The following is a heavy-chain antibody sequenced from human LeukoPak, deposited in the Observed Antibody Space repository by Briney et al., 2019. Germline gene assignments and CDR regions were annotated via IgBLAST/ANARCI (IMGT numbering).Heavy chain of an antibody. D-gene: IGHD5-18*01. V-gene: IGHV4-59*11. J-gene: IGHJ5*02. CDR3: ASLRYIDGLGYRFDP. CDR1: GVSIGSHY. Sequence: SEPLPLPCTVSGVSIGSHYWIWIRQPPGKGLEWFGYIYYSGSTNYDPSLKSRVTISVDTSKNQFSLKLSSVTAADTAVYYCASLRYIDGLGYRFDPWGQGTLVTVSS. CDR2: IYYSGST.